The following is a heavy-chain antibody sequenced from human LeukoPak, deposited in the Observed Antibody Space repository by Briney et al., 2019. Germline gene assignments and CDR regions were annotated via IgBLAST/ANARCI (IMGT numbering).Heavy chain of an antibody. Sequence: RGSLRLSCAASGFTFSRYAMTWVRQAPGKGLEWVSVISGSGGTTDYADSVKGRFTISRDSSKNTLYLQMKSLRAEDTAVYYCAKELERTLLEYWGQGTLVTVSS. CDR2: ISGSGGTT. CDR3: AKELERTLLEY. CDR1: GFTFSRYA. V-gene: IGHV3-23*01. D-gene: IGHD1-1*01. J-gene: IGHJ4*02.